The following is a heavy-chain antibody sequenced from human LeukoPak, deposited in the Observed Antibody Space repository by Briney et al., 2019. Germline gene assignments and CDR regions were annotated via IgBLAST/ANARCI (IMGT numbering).Heavy chain of an antibody. V-gene: IGHV3-33*01. CDR3: ARAFGYSYGRAFDS. Sequence: GGSLRLSCAASGFTFSSYGMHWVRQAPGKGLEWVAVIWYDGSNKYYADSVKGRFTISRDNSKNTLYLQMNSLRAEDTAVYYCARAFGYSYGRAFDSWGQGTLVTVSS. CDR1: GFTFSSYG. D-gene: IGHD5-18*01. J-gene: IGHJ4*02. CDR2: IWYDGSNK.